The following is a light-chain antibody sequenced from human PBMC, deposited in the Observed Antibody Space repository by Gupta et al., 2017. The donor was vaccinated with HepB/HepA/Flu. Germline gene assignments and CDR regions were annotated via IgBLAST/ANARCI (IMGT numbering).Light chain of an antibody. CDR1: QSISTF. Sequence: DIAMTQSPSSLSASVGDRVTITCRAGQSISTFLSWYQQKPGKAPNLLIYAASSVQGGVPSRFSGSGSGTEFTLTISNQQPEDFATYYCQQTYNGRTFGQGTRVEIK. CDR3: QQTYNGRT. V-gene: IGKV1-39*01. CDR2: AAS. J-gene: IGKJ1*01.